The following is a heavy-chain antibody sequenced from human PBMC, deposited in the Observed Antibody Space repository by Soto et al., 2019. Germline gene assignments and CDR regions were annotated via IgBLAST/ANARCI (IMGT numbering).Heavy chain of an antibody. CDR1: GDSVSSSSGA. CDR3: AGIIYLRGMDV. CDR2: TYYRSKWIN. Sequence: SQTLSLTCAISGDSVSSSSGAWNWIRQSPSRGLEWLGRTYYRSKWINEYAVSVESRISINPDISKNHFSLHLYSVTPEHTPVYYCAGIIYLRGMDVWGQDTPVTVSS. J-gene: IGHJ6*02. D-gene: IGHD3-10*01. V-gene: IGHV6-1*01.